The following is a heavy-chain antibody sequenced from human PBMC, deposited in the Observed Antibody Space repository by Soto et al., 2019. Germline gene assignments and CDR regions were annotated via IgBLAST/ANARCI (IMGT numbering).Heavy chain of an antibody. D-gene: IGHD7-27*01. CDR3: ARQDVRAWGRIDP. Sequence: SESLSLTCTVSGVSVSSSSSYWGWVRQRPGEGLAWGGTIYYSATTCYNPSLKSRVTISADGSNYQFSLKLTCATAADTAVYYCARQDVRAWGRIDPWGQATLVTVSS. J-gene: IGHJ5*02. V-gene: IGHV4-39*01. CDR1: GVSVSSSSSY. CDR2: IYYSATT.